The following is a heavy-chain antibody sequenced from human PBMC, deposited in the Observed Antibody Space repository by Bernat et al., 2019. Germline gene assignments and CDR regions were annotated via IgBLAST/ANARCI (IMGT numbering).Heavy chain of an antibody. J-gene: IGHJ6*02. D-gene: IGHD5-18*01. Sequence: VQLVESGGGLVKPGGSLRLSCAASGFTFSNAWMNWVRQAPGKGLEWVAVISYDGSNKYYADSVKGRFTISRDNSKNTLYLQMNSLRAEDTAVYYCAKDRGYSYDYYYYYGMDVWGQGTTVTVSS. CDR3: AKDRGYSYDYYYYYGMDV. V-gene: IGHV3-30*18. CDR1: GFTFSNAW. CDR2: ISYDGSNK.